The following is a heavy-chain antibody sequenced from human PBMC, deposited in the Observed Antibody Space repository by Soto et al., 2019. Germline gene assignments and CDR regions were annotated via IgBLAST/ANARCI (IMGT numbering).Heavy chain of an antibody. J-gene: IGHJ4*02. Sequence: ASVKVSGKASGNTFTSYDINWVRQATGHGLEWMGWINPNSGKIGYAQKFQGRVTMTRDTAIRTAYMEVSRLRSDDTAVYYCARGRASGSYYLLDYWGQGTLVTVSS. V-gene: IGHV1-8*01. CDR2: INPNSGKI. D-gene: IGHD3-10*01. CDR3: ARGRASGSYYLLDY. CDR1: GNTFTSYD.